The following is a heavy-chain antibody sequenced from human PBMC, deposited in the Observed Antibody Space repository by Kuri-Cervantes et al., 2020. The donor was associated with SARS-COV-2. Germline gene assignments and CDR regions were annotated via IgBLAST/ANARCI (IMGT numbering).Heavy chain of an antibody. CDR3: ARAGFDY. J-gene: IGHJ4*02. Sequence: SVKVSCKASGGSFSNNAINWVRQAPGQGLEWIGGITPIFGTANYAQNLQGRVRITADTSTSTSYMDLSGLRSDDTAIYYCARAGFDYWGQGTLVTVSS. CDR1: GGSFSNNA. V-gene: IGHV1-69*06. CDR2: ITPIFGTA. D-gene: IGHD1-14*01.